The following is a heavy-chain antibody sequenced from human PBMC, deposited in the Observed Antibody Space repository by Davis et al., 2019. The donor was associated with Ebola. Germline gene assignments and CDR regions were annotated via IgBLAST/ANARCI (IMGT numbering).Heavy chain of an antibody. CDR1: GGTFSSYA. CDR2: IIPIFGTA. D-gene: IGHD6-13*01. V-gene: IGHV1-69*13. CDR3: ARGRIAAAARFDY. Sequence: AASVKVSCKASGGTFSSYAISWVRQAPGQGLEWMGGIIPIFGTANYAQKFQGRVTITADESTSTAYMELSSLRSEDTAVYYCARGRIAAAARFDYWGQGTLVTVSS. J-gene: IGHJ4*02.